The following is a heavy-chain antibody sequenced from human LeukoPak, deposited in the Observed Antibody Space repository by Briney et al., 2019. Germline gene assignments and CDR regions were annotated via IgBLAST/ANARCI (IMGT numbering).Heavy chain of an antibody. V-gene: IGHV1-18*04. CDR1: GYTFTSYG. Sequence: ASVKVSCKASGYTFTSYGISWVRQAPGQGLEWMGWISAYNGNTNYAQKFQGRVTMTRDTSISTAYMELSRLRSDDTAVYYCALGMTTVRDWFDPWGQGTLVTVSS. D-gene: IGHD4-11*01. CDR2: ISAYNGNT. CDR3: ALGMTTVRDWFDP. J-gene: IGHJ5*02.